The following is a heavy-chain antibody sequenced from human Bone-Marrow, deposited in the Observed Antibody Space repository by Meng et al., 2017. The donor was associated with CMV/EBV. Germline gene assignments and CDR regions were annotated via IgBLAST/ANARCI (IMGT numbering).Heavy chain of an antibody. Sequence: GESLKISCKASGYTFTGYYMHWVRQAPGQGLEWMGIINPSGGSTSYAQKFQGRVTMTRDTSTSTVYMELSSLRSEDTAVYYCARDRDYYDSSGYYPNWFDPWGQGTLVTVSS. D-gene: IGHD3-22*01. J-gene: IGHJ5*02. CDR2: INPSGGST. V-gene: IGHV1-46*01. CDR3: ARDRDYYDSSGYYPNWFDP. CDR1: GYTFTGYY.